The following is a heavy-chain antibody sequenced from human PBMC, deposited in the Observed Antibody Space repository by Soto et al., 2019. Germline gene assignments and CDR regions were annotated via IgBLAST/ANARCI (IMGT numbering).Heavy chain of an antibody. CDR2: INAANGDT. D-gene: IGHD6-13*01. CDR1: GYTFTSYG. V-gene: IGHV1-3*01. Sequence: SVKVSCKASGYTFTSYGIHWVRQAPVQRLEWMGWINAANGDTKYSPKFQGRVTITRDTSASTAYMELSSLRSEDTAVYYCVRRHVSATGIDWFDPWGQGTLVIVSS. CDR3: VRRHVSATGIDWFDP. J-gene: IGHJ5*02.